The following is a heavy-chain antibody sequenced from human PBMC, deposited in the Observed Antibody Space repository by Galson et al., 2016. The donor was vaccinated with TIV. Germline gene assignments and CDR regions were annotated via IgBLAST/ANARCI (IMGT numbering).Heavy chain of an antibody. J-gene: IGHJ5*02. Sequence: SLRLSCAASGFTFSSYEMNWVRQAPGKELEWVSYISNRGSMKFYADSVKGRFTISRDSAKSSLYLQMNSLRADDTAVYYCARERSGNDFQNWFDPWGQGTLVTVSS. D-gene: IGHD1-1*01. CDR1: GFTFSSYE. CDR3: ARERSGNDFQNWFDP. CDR2: ISNRGSMK. V-gene: IGHV3-48*03.